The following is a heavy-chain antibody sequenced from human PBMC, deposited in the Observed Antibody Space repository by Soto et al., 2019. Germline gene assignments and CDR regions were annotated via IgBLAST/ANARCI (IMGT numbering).Heavy chain of an antibody. CDR1: GGTFNTYA. Sequence: QVQLVQSGAEMKKPGSSVKVSCQSSGGTFNTYAMNWVRQAPGQGPEWMGDISPMFGAANYAPKLQVRVTITADDSTGTSYMQLSSLTSEETALYFCAREVQVHTPAFVYWGQGTLVTVSS. V-gene: IGHV1-69*19. CDR2: ISPMFGAA. CDR3: AREVQVHTPAFVY. J-gene: IGHJ4*02. D-gene: IGHD3-10*01.